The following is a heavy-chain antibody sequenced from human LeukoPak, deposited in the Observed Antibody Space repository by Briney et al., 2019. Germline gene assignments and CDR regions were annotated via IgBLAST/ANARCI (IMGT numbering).Heavy chain of an antibody. CDR3: AKFRFAVVGATFDY. V-gene: IGHV3-23*01. D-gene: IGHD1-26*01. CDR1: GFTFSSYA. J-gene: IGHJ4*02. Sequence: GGSLRLSCAASGFTFSSYAMSWVRQAPGKGLEWASAISGSGGSTYYADSVKGRFTISRDNSKNTLYLQMNSLRAEDTAVYYCAKFRFAVVGATFDYWGQGTLVTVSS. CDR2: ISGSGGST.